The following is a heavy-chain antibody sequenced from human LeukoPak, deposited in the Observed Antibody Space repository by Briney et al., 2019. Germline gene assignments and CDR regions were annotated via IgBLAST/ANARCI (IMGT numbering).Heavy chain of an antibody. Sequence: GGSLRLSCAASGFSFDDYGMSWVRQAPGKGLEWVSGINWNGGSTGYADSVKGRFTISRDNAKNSLYLQMNSLRAEDTAVYYCARVSRSYSGSSYFDYWGQGTLVTVSS. CDR1: GFSFDDYG. CDR2: INWNGGST. D-gene: IGHD1-26*01. V-gene: IGHV3-20*04. J-gene: IGHJ4*02. CDR3: ARVSRSYSGSSYFDY.